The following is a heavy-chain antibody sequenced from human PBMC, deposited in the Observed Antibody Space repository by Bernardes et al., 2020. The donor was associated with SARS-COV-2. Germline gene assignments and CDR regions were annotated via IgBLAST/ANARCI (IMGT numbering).Heavy chain of an antibody. D-gene: IGHD3-22*01. V-gene: IGHV1-2*02. CDR1: GYTFTGYF. CDR3: ALPPTNYDRYGMDV. Sequence: ASVKVSCKASGYTFTGYFIHWVRQAPGQRLEWMGWINPNSGGTNYAQKFQGRVTMTRDTSISTAYMELSRLRSDDTAVYYCALPPTNYDRYGMDVWGQGTTVSVSS. CDR2: INPNSGGT. J-gene: IGHJ6*02.